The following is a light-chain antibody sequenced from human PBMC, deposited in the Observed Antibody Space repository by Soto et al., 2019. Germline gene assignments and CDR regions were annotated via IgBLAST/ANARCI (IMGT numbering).Light chain of an antibody. J-gene: IGKJ4*01. Sequence: DIQMTQSPSSLSASVGDTVTITCRARQGISNFLAWFQQKPQQVPTSLISEASSLQSGVPSRFSGSGSGTDFTLSISSLQPEDFAKYYCQQYHRYPVTFGGGNKVEIK. CDR1: QGISNF. CDR2: EAS. V-gene: IGKV1-16*01. CDR3: QQYHRYPVT.